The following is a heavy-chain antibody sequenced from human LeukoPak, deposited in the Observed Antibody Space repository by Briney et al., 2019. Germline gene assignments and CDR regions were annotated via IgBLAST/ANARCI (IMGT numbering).Heavy chain of an antibody. CDR3: ASLKNYYDSSGYLVTDAFDI. CDR1: GYTFTSYG. Sequence: GASVKVSCKASGYTFTSYGINWVRQAPGQGLEWMGWISAYNGNTNYAQKLQGRVTMTTDTSTSTAYMELRSLKSDDTAVYYCASLKNYYDSSGYLVTDAFDIWGQGTMVTVSS. D-gene: IGHD3-22*01. J-gene: IGHJ3*02. CDR2: ISAYNGNT. V-gene: IGHV1-18*01.